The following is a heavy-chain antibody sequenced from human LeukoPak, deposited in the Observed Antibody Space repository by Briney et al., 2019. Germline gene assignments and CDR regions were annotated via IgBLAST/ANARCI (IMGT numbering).Heavy chain of an antibody. Sequence: PSETLSLTCTVSGGSFSSSSYYWGWIRQPPGKGLEWIGNIYYSGSTYYNPSLKSRVTISVDTSKNQFSLKLSSVTAADTAVYYCARESSLDYWGQGTLVTVSS. J-gene: IGHJ4*02. CDR1: GGSFSSSSYY. CDR3: ARESSLDY. V-gene: IGHV4-39*07. CDR2: IYYSGST.